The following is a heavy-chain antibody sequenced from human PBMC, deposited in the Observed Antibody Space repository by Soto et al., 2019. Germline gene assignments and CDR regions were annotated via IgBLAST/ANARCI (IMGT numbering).Heavy chain of an antibody. CDR3: AKGPIRLVGATKLIYFDY. Sequence: GGSLRLSCAASGFTFSSYAMSWVRQAPGKGLEWVSAISGSGGSTYYADSVKGRFTISRDNSKNTLYLQMNSLRAEDTAVYYCAKGPIRLVGATKLIYFDYWGQGTLVTVSS. V-gene: IGHV3-23*01. D-gene: IGHD1-26*01. J-gene: IGHJ4*02. CDR1: GFTFSSYA. CDR2: ISGSGGST.